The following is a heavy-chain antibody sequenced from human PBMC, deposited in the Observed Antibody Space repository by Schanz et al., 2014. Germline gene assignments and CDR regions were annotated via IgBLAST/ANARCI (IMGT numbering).Heavy chain of an antibody. J-gene: IGHJ4*02. CDR3: ARPPHDSSGYYPFDY. D-gene: IGHD3-22*01. Sequence: EVQLLESGGGLVQPGGSLRLSCAASGFTFSDYSMNWVRQPPGRGLEWVSYIGNGGVTIYYADSVKGRFTISRDNSKNSLYLQMNSLRAEDTAVYYCARPPHDSSGYYPFDYWGQGTLVTVSS. CDR2: IGNGGVTI. V-gene: IGHV3-48*04. CDR1: GFTFSDYS.